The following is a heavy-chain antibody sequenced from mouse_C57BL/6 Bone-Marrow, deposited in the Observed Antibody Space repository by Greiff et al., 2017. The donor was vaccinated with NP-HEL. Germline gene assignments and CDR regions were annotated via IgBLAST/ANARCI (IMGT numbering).Heavy chain of an antibody. Sequence: QVQLQQPGAELVKPGASVKLSCKASGYTFTSYWMQWVKQRPGQGLEWIGEIDPSDSYTNYNQKFKGKATLTVDTSSSTAYMQLRILTSEDSAVYYCSRCRWLPFHYWGQGTTLTVSS. J-gene: IGHJ2*01. CDR1: GYTFTSYW. CDR3: SRCRWLPFHY. V-gene: IGHV1-50*01. CDR2: IDPSDSYT. D-gene: IGHD2-3*01.